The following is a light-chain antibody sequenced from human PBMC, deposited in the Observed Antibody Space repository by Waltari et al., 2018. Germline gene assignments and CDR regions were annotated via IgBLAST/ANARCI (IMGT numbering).Light chain of an antibody. CDR1: SSYVGGYNL. V-gene: IGLV2-23*02. CDR3: CSYATSNTYV. Sequence: QSALTQPASVSGSPGQSITISCTGTSSYVGGYNLVSWYQQHPGKAPKLMIHEVTERPSGVSNRFSGSKSGNTASLTISGLQAEDEADYYCCSYATSNTYVFGGGTNVTVL. CDR2: EVT. J-gene: IGLJ1*01.